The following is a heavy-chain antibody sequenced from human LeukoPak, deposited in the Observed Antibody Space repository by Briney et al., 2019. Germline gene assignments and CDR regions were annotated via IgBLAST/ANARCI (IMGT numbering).Heavy chain of an antibody. D-gene: IGHD1/OR15-1a*01. V-gene: IGHV3-72*01. CDR1: GFTFSDHY. CDR2: TKSKTNSYTT. Sequence: GGSLRLSCAASGFTFSDHYVDWVRQAPGKGLEWVGRTKSKTNSYTTEYAASVKGRFTISRDDSQNSLYLQMNSLKIEDTAVYYCGTGLTGTVDYWGQGTLVTVSS. CDR3: GTGLTGTVDY. J-gene: IGHJ4*02.